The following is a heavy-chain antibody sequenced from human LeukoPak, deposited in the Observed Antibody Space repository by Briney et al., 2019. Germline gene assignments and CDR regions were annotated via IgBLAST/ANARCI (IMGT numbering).Heavy chain of an antibody. CDR3: GTVDTAMASALKAGDY. J-gene: IGHJ4*02. Sequence: GGSLRLSCAASGFTFSSYAIHWVRQAPGKGLEWVAVIAYDGSYRYYADSVKGRFTISRDNSKNTVYLQMNSLRPEDTAVYYCGTVDTAMASALKAGDYWGQGTLVTVSS. V-gene: IGHV3-30*04. CDR2: IAYDGSYR. CDR1: GFTFSSYA. D-gene: IGHD5-18*01.